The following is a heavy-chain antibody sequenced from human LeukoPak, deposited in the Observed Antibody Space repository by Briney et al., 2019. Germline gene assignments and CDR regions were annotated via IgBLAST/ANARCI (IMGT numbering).Heavy chain of an antibody. CDR1: GFTFSSYG. J-gene: IGHJ6*03. CDR2: IRYDGSNK. Sequence: GGSLRLSCAASGFTFSSYGMHWVRQAPGKGLEWVAFIRYDGSNKYYADSVKGRFTISRDNSKNTLYLQMNSLRAEDTAVYYCAKETFTEYCSGGSCYSRYYYYMDVWGKGTTVTVSS. V-gene: IGHV3-30*02. CDR3: AKETFTEYCSGGSCYSRYYYYMDV. D-gene: IGHD2-15*01.